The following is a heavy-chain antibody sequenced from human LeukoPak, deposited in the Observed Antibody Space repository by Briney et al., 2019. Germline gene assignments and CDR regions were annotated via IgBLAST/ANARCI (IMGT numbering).Heavy chain of an antibody. D-gene: IGHD6-6*01. CDR3: ARWYKYSSSWSPVNWFDP. Sequence: PSETLSLTCTVAGGSISSYYWSWIRQPPGKGLEWIGYIYYSGSTNYNPSFKSRVTISVDTSKNQFSLKLSSVTAADTAVYYCARWYKYSSSWSPVNWFDPWGQGTLVTVSS. CDR1: GGSISSYY. CDR2: IYYSGST. V-gene: IGHV4-59*01. J-gene: IGHJ5*02.